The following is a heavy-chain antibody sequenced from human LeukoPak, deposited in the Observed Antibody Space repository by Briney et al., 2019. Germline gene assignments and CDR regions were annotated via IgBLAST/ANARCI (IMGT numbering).Heavy chain of an antibody. CDR2: IYPGDSDT. Sequence: GESLKISCKGSGYSFTNYWIGWVRQMPGKVLEWMGIIYPGDSDTRYRPSFQSQVTMSADKSISTAYLQWSSLKASDTAMYYCARPGVTWELPDYWGQGTLVTVSS. D-gene: IGHD1-26*01. V-gene: IGHV5-51*01. CDR3: ARPGVTWELPDY. J-gene: IGHJ4*02. CDR1: GYSFTNYW.